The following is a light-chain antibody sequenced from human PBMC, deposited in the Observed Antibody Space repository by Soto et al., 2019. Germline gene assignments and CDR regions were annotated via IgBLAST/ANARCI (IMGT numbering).Light chain of an antibody. CDR2: DAS. V-gene: IGKV3-11*01. J-gene: IGKJ4*01. CDR1: QSVASY. Sequence: EIVLTHSPATLSLSPGERVILSCRASQSVASYLGWYQQKPGQAPRLLIYDASNRATGIPARFSGSGSGTDFTLTISSLEPEDFAVYYCQHRSNWPLTFGGGTKLEIK. CDR3: QHRSNWPLT.